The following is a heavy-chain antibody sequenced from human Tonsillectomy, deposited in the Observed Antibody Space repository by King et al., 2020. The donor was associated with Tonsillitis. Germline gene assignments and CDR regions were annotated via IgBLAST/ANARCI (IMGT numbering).Heavy chain of an antibody. CDR2: FYYSGTT. CDR1: GGSISSYY. D-gene: IGHD3-10*01. CDR3: ARLWLGESPYFDY. J-gene: IGHJ4*02. Sequence: VQLQESGPGLVKPSETLSLTCTVSGGSISSYYWSWIRQPPGKGLEWIEYFYYSGTTNYNPSLKSRVTMSVDTSKNQFSLKLSSVTAADTATYYCARLWLGESPYFDYWGQGTLVIVSS. V-gene: IGHV4-59*08.